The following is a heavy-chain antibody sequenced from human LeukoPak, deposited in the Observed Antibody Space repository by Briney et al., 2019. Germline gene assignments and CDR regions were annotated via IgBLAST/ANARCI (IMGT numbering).Heavy chain of an antibody. CDR2: IYYSGST. J-gene: IGHJ4*02. CDR1: GGSISSYY. CDR3: ARVPWTKLNYFDY. V-gene: IGHV4-59*12. Sequence: SETLSLTCIVSGGSISSYYWSWIRQPPGKGLEWIGYIYYSGSTYYNPSLKSRVTISVDTSKNQFSLKLSSVTAADTAVYYCARVPWTKLNYFDYWGQGTLVTVSS. D-gene: IGHD3/OR15-3a*01.